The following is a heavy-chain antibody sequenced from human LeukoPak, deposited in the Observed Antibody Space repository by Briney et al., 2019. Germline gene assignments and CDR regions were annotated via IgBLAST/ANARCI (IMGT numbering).Heavy chain of an antibody. Sequence: GGSLRLSCVASGFTFSSYVMYWVRQAPGKGLEYVSLITSNGGTTYYTNSVKGRFTISRDNFKNTLYLQMGSLRAEDTAVYYCARDGSGVAVPSADYWGQGTLVTVSS. CDR2: ITSNGGTT. CDR1: GFTFSSYV. CDR3: ARDGSGVAVPSADY. D-gene: IGHD2-2*01. J-gene: IGHJ4*02. V-gene: IGHV3-64*01.